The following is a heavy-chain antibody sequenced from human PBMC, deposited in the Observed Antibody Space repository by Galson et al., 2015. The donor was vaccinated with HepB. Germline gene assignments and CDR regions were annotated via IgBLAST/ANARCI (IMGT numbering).Heavy chain of an antibody. V-gene: IGHV3-53*01. CDR2: IYSGGST. Sequence: SLRLSCAASGFTFSSYAMGWVRLAPGKGLEWVSVIYSGGSTYYADSVKGRFTISRDNSKNTLYLQMNSLRAEDTAVYYCARDRDTDAFDIWGQGTMVTVSS. CDR3: ARDRDTDAFDI. J-gene: IGHJ3*02. D-gene: IGHD5-18*01. CDR1: GFTFSSYA.